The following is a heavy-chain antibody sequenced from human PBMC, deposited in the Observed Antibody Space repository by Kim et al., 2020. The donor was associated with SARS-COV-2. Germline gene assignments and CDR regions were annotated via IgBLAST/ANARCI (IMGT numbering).Heavy chain of an antibody. D-gene: IGHD2-15*01. CDR1: GFTFSSYA. V-gene: IGHV3-23*01. J-gene: IGHJ6*02. Sequence: GGSLRLSCAASGFTFSSYAMSWVRQAPGKGLEWVSAISGSGGSTYYADSVKGRFTISRDNSKNTLYLQMNSLRAEDTAVYYCAKGERDIVVVVAAYYYYGMDVWGQGTTVTVSS. CDR3: AKGERDIVVVVAAYYYYGMDV. CDR2: ISGSGGST.